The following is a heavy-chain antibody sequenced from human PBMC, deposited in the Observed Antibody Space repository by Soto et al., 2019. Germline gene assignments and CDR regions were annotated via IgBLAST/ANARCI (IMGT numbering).Heavy chain of an antibody. V-gene: IGHV3-23*01. CDR3: AKQYISGWYFDY. D-gene: IGHD6-19*01. CDR2: ISGGGGST. Sequence: GASLRLSCAVSGFTFSSYAMSWVRQAPGKGLEWVSAISGGGGSTYYADSVKGRFTISRDNSKNTLYLQMNSLRAEDTAVYYCAKQYISGWYFDYWGQGTLDTVSS. J-gene: IGHJ4*02. CDR1: GFTFSSYA.